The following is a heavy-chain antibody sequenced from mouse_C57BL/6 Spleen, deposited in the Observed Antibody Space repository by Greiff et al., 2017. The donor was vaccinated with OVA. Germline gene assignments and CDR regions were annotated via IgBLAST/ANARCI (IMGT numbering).Heavy chain of an antibody. CDR2: ISYDGSN. J-gene: IGHJ2*01. Sequence: ESGPGLVKPSQSLSLTCSVTGYSITSGYYWNWIRQFPGNKLEWMGYISYDGSNNYNPSLKNRISITRDTSKNQFFLKLNSVTTEDTATYYCARRTSGYYFDYWGKGTTLTVSS. D-gene: IGHD3-2*02. CDR3: ARRTSGYYFDY. V-gene: IGHV3-6*01. CDR1: GYSITSGYY.